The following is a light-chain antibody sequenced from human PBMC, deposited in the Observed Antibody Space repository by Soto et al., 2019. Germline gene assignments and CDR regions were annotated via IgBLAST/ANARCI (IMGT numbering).Light chain of an antibody. CDR3: QQYNNWPIT. CDR2: GAS. CDR1: QSVSSN. J-gene: IGKJ5*01. Sequence: EIVMTQSPVTLSVSPGERVTLSCRASQSVSSNLAWYQQKPGQAPRLLIYGASTRATGIPATFSGSGSGTEFTLTISSLQSEDFAVYYCQQYNNWPITFGQGTRLEIK. V-gene: IGKV3-15*01.